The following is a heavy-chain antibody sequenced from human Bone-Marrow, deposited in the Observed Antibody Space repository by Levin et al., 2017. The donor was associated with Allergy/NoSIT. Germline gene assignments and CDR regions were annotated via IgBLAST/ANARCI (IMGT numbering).Heavy chain of an antibody. D-gene: IGHD5-18*01. V-gene: IGHV3-73*01. J-gene: IGHJ4*02. CDR3: TRLGYSYEGALAV. Sequence: GGSLRLSCAASGFTFSGSAMHWVRQASGKGLEWVGRIRSKANSYATAYAASVKGRFTISRDDSKNTAYLQMNSLKTEDTAVYYCTRLGYSYEGALAVWGQGTLVTVSS. CDR1: GFTFSGSA. CDR2: IRSKANSYAT.